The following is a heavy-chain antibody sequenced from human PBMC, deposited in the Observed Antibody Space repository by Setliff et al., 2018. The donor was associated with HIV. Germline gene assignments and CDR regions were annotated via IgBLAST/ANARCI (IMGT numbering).Heavy chain of an antibody. Sequence: SETLSLTCIVSGAPISSGTWSWIRQPPGKGLQWIGFIYNTETTNYNPSLKSRVTISLDTSKNQFSLKLSSVTAADTAVYYCGRLSGLPGVWANDHWGQGTLVTVSS. J-gene: IGHJ4*02. D-gene: IGHD3-10*01. CDR3: GRLSGLPGVWANDH. V-gene: IGHV4-59*01. CDR2: IYNTETT. CDR1: GAPISSGT.